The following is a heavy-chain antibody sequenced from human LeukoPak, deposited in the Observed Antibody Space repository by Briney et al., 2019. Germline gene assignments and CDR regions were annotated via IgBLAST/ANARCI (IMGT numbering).Heavy chain of an antibody. Sequence: ASVKVSCKASGYTFTGYYMHWVRQAPGQGLEWMGWINPNSGGTNYAQKFQGRVTMTRDTFISTAYMELSRLRSDDTAVYYCVVNYYDSSGYYPYFDYWGQGTLVTVSS. J-gene: IGHJ4*02. V-gene: IGHV1-2*02. CDR3: VVNYYDSSGYYPYFDY. CDR1: GYTFTGYY. CDR2: INPNSGGT. D-gene: IGHD3-22*01.